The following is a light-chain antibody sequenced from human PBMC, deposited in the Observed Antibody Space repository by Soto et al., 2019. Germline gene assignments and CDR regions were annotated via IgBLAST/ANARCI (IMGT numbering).Light chain of an antibody. CDR1: SSDIGGYNY. Sequence: QSALTQPASVSASPGQSITISCTGTSSDIGGYNYVSWYQQHPGKAPKLMISDVHNRPSGVSDRFSGSKSGTTASLTISGLQPEDEADYFCSSYTTTSTYVVFGGGTKLTVL. CDR2: DVH. J-gene: IGLJ2*01. CDR3: SSYTTTSTYVV. V-gene: IGLV2-14*03.